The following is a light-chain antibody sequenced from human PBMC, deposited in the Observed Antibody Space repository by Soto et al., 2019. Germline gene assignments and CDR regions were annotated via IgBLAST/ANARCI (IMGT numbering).Light chain of an antibody. J-gene: IGKJ1*01. CDR3: QVYTGVPWT. CDR2: SAS. Sequence: IQMTQSPSSLSASIGDRVTITCRSSQDIRDFLAWYQQRPGKVPKLLVHSASTLQSGVPSRFSGSGSGTDFTLTISSLQPEDAATYYCQVYTGVPWTFGQGTQVEIK. V-gene: IGKV1-27*01. CDR1: QDIRDF.